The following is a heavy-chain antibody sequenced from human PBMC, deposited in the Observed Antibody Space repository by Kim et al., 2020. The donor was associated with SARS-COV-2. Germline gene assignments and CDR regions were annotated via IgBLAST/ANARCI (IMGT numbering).Heavy chain of an antibody. D-gene: IGHD3-10*01. CDR2: ISWNSGTI. V-gene: IGHV3-9*01. J-gene: IGHJ6*01. CDR1: GFTFDDYA. CDR3: AKSKITMFQGVLYGMDV. Sequence: GGSLRLSCAASGFTFDDYAMHCVRQAPGKGLEWVSGISWNSGTIGYADSVKGRFTISRDNAKNSLYLQMNSLRTEDTALYYCAKSKITMFQGVLYGMDV.